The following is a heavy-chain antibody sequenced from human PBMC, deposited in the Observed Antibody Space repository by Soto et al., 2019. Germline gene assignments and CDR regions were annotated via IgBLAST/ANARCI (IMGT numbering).Heavy chain of an antibody. CDR3: ARHYYDSTGYYRSPLGD. CDR2: INHVATT. J-gene: IGHJ4*02. V-gene: IGHV4-34*01. D-gene: IGHD3-22*01. Sequence: VQLQQWGAGLLKPSETLSLTCEVSGGSFGGYYWSWIRQPPGKGLEWIGEINHVATTNYNPSLKSRVTRSLDMSKNQFSLKLTSVTAADTAVYYCARHYYDSTGYYRSPLGDWGQGTLVTVSS. CDR1: GGSFGGYY.